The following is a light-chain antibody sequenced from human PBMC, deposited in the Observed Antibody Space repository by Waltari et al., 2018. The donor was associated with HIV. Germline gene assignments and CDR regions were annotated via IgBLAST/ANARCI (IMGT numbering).Light chain of an antibody. CDR1: QSISRY. CDR3: QQSYTSPHT. CDR2: STS. Sequence: DIQMTQSPSSLSASFGDGVPLTCRASQSISRYLNWYQQKPGKAPKLLIHSTSSLQRGVPSRFSGSGSGTEFTLTISGLQFEDSATYYCQQSYTSPHTFGQGTNVEIK. J-gene: IGKJ2*01. V-gene: IGKV1-39*01.